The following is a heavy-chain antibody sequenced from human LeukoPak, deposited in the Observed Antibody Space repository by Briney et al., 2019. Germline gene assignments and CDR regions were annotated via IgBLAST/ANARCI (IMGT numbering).Heavy chain of an antibody. D-gene: IGHD3-22*01. CDR3: ARNTGYYYDSSGSRSYYYYGMDV. Sequence: GGSLRLSCAASGFTFSSYSMNWVCQAPGKGLEWVSSISSSSSYIYYADSVKGRFTISRDNAKNSLYLQMNSLRAEDTAVYYCARNTGYYYDSSGSRSYYYYGMDVWGQGTTVTVSS. V-gene: IGHV3-21*01. CDR2: ISSSSSYI. J-gene: IGHJ6*02. CDR1: GFTFSSYS.